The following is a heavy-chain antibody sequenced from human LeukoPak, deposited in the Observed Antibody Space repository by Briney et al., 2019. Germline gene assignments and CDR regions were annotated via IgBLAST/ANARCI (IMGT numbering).Heavy chain of an antibody. CDR3: ARLVGMILTVTPRYFDF. D-gene: IGHD4-11*01. CDR2: VLPNDSGT. V-gene: IGHV5-51*01. Sequence: PGESLQISCKASGYSFTSYWIGWVRQMPGKGLEWMAIVLPNDSGTRYSSSFQGQVTISADKSTATAYLQWSSLKASDTAMYYCARLVGMILTVTPRYFDFWGQGTLVTVSS. CDR1: GYSFTSYW. J-gene: IGHJ4*02.